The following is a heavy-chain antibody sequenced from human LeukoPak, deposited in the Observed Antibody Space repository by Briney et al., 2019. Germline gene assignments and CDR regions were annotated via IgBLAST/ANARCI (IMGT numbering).Heavy chain of an antibody. CDR3: ALEMATISSGFY. V-gene: IGHV3-21*01. CDR2: ISSSSSYI. CDR1: GFTFSSYS. D-gene: IGHD5-24*01. J-gene: IGHJ4*02. Sequence: GGSLRLSCAASGFTFSSYSMNWVRQAPGKGLEWVSSISSSSSYIYYADSVKGRFTISRDNAKNSLYLQMNSLRAEDTAVYYCALEMATISSGFYWGKGTLVTVSS.